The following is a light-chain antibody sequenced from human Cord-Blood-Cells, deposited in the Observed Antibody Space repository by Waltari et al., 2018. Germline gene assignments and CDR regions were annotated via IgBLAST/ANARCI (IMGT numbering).Light chain of an antibody. V-gene: IGLV1-47*01. CDR3: AAWDDSLSGWV. J-gene: IGLJ3*02. Sequence: VLTQPPSASGTPGQTVSLSCSGGRSKIGSNYVYWYQQLPGTAPKHLIYRNNQRPSGVPDQFSGSKSGTSASLAISGLRSEDEADYYCAAWDDSLSGWVFGGGTKLTVL. CDR1: RSKIGSNY. CDR2: RNN.